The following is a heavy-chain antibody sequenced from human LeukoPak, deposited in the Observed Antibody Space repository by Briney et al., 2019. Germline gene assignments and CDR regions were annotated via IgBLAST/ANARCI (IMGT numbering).Heavy chain of an antibody. D-gene: IGHD3-3*01. V-gene: IGHV4-59*01. CDR2: IYYSGST. Sequence: SSETLSLTCTVSGGSISSYYWSWIRQPPGKGLEWIGYIYYSGSTNYNPSLKSRVTISVDTSKNQFSLKLSSVTAADTAVYYCARGLRSLFDYWGQGILVTVSS. J-gene: IGHJ4*02. CDR3: ARGLRSLFDY. CDR1: GGSISSYY.